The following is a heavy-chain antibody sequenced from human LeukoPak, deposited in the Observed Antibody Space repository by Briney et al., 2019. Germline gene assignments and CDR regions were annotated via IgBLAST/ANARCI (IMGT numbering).Heavy chain of an antibody. J-gene: IGHJ4*02. CDR1: GFTFSSYG. Sequence: GGSLRLSCAASGFTFSSYGMHWVRQAPGKGLEWVAVIWYDGSNKYYADSVKGRFTISRDNSKNTLYLQMNSLRTEDTAVYYCANRIVVPAAIVNWGQGTLVTVSS. D-gene: IGHD2-2*02. CDR3: ANRIVVPAAIVN. V-gene: IGHV3-33*06. CDR2: IWYDGSNK.